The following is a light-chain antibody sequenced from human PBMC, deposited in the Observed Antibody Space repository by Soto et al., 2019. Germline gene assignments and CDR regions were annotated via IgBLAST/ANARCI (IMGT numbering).Light chain of an antibody. J-gene: IGLJ1*01. CDR2: EVN. CDR3: SSYAGSNSFV. CDR1: SSDVGGYNY. Sequence: QSVLTQPPSASGSPGQSVTISCTGTSSDVGGYNYVSWYQQHPGKVPKLMIYEVNKRPSGVPDRFSGSKSGNTASLTVSGLQSEDEADYYCSSYAGSNSFVFGTGTKLTVL. V-gene: IGLV2-8*01.